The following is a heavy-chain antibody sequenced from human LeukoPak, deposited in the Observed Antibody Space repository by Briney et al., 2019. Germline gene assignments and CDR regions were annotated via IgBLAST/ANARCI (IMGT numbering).Heavy chain of an antibody. Sequence: ASVKVSCKASGYTFTGYYMHWVRQAPGQGLEWMGWINPNSGGTNYAQKFQGRCTITRGTSTSTDYMELSRLRSDDTAVYYCARDMDYYDSSGETDYWGQRTLVTVSS. V-gene: IGHV1-2*02. CDR1: GYTFTGYY. J-gene: IGHJ4*02. D-gene: IGHD3-22*01. CDR2: INPNSGGT. CDR3: ARDMDYYDSSGETDY.